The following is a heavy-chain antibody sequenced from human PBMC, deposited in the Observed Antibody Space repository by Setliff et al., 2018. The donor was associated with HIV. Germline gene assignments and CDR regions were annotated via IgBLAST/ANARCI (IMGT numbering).Heavy chain of an antibody. J-gene: IGHJ4*02. D-gene: IGHD1-20*01. Sequence: ASVKVSCKASGYTFINYGISWVRQAPGQGLEWMGWVSAYNGNTNYAQKFQGRVTMTTDTSTSTAYMEMRSLRSDDTAVYFCARDVDNAGTHPPDYLGQGTLVTVSS. CDR2: VSAYNGNT. CDR1: GYTFINYG. CDR3: ARDVDNAGTHPPDY. V-gene: IGHV1-18*01.